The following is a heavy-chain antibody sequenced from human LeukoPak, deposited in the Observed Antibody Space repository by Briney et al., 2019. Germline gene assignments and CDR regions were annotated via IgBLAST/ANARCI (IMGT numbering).Heavy chain of an antibody. J-gene: IGHJ4*02. V-gene: IGHV3-23*01. CDR1: GFTFSNYA. Sequence: QSGGSLRLSCAASGFTFSNYAMSWVRQAPGKGLEWVSAVSGRDDSTYYADSVKGRLTISRDNSKNTLYLQMNSPRAEDTAVYYCAKWGDYDILTGYYDSDYWGQGTLVTVSS. D-gene: IGHD3-9*01. CDR3: AKWGDYDILTGYYDSDY. CDR2: VSGRDDST.